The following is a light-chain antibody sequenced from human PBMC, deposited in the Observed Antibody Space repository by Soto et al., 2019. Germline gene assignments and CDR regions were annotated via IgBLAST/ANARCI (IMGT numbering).Light chain of an antibody. CDR2: GAS. Sequence: EIVLTQSPGTLSLSPGERATLSCRASQSLSSSYLVWYQQKPGQAPRLLIYGASTRAIGIPDRFSGSGSGTDFTLTISRLEPEDFAVYYCQHYGNTPPSVTFGPGTKVDIK. CDR1: QSLSSSY. V-gene: IGKV3-20*01. CDR3: QHYGNTPPSVT. J-gene: IGKJ3*01.